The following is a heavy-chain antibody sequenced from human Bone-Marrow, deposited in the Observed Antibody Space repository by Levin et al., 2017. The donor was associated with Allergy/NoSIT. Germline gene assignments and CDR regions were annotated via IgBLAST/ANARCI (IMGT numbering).Heavy chain of an antibody. Sequence: GGSLRLSCVGSGFSVGNSYMSWVRQAPGKGLEWVSTIYASGVTYFADSVKGRFTISRDTSQNTLYLQMSGLRGEDTAVYFCARMSGPYYFDNWGRGTLVTVSS. V-gene: IGHV3-53*01. J-gene: IGHJ4*02. CDR3: ARMSGPYYFDN. CDR2: IYASGVT. CDR1: GFSVGNSY. D-gene: IGHD6-25*01.